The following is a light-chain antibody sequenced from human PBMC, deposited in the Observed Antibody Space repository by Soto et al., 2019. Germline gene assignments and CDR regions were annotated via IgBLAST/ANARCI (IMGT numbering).Light chain of an antibody. CDR1: SSDVGGFNY. Sequence: QSVLTRPASVSGSPGQSITISCTGTSSDVGGFNYVSWYQQHPGKAPKLMIYDVTNRPSGVSYRFSGSKSGNTASLTISGLQAEDAADYYCNSYTSSSTYVFGTGTKLTVL. CDR2: DVT. V-gene: IGLV2-14*03. J-gene: IGLJ1*01. CDR3: NSYTSSSTYV.